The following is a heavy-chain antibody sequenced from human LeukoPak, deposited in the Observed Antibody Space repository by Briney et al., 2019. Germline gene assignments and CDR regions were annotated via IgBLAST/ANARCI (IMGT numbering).Heavy chain of an antibody. CDR3: ARESRRGGYNPAYYYYYHMDV. D-gene: IGHD5-24*01. V-gene: IGHV4-4*02. J-gene: IGHJ6*03. CDR1: GGSISSSNW. Sequence: NPSETLSLTCAVSGGSISSSNWWSWVRQPPGKGLEWIGEIYHSGSTNYNPSLKSRVTISVDKSKNQFSLKLSSVTAADTAVYYCARESRRGGYNPAYYYYYHMDVWGKGTTVTVSS. CDR2: IYHSGST.